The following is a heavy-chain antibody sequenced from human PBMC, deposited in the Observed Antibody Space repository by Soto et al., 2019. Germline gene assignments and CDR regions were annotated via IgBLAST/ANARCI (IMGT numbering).Heavy chain of an antibody. Sequence: GXAVKVACKASGCPLTRSAGQWVRQARGQRLEWIGWIVVGSGNTNYAQKFQERVTITRDMSTSTAYMELSSLRSEDTAVYYCAADSGYSGYDNCYYGMDVWGQGTTVTVPS. CDR2: IVVGSGNT. D-gene: IGHD5-12*01. CDR1: GCPLTRSA. J-gene: IGHJ6*02. V-gene: IGHV1-58*01. CDR3: AADSGYSGYDNCYYGMDV.